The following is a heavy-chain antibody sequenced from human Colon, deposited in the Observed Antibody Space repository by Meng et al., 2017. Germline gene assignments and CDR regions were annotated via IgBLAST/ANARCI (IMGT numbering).Heavy chain of an antibody. CDR2: INHSGGT. CDR1: GGAISSIYW. D-gene: IGHD3-10*01. CDR3: ARRNTRNSGGGNNY. J-gene: IGHJ4*02. V-gene: IGHV4-4*03. Sequence: GPGWVNPPGTSSPICAVSGGAISSIYWGTWVRQPPGRGLEWIGEINHSGGTRHVPSLKSRITISVDKSNTLLSLKLNSVTAADTAMYYCARRNTRNSGGGNNYWGQGTLVTVSS.